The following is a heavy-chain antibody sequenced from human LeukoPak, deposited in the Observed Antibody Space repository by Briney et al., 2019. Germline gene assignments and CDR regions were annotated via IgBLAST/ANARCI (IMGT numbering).Heavy chain of an antibody. Sequence: SETLSLTCTVSGGSISSYYWSWIRQPPGKGLEWIGYIYYSGSTNYNPSLKSRVTVSVDTSKNQFSLKLSSVTAADTAVYYCAREKSSLNYWGQGTLVTVSS. V-gene: IGHV4-59*12. CDR1: GGSISSYY. J-gene: IGHJ4*02. CDR2: IYYSGST. CDR3: AREKSSLNY. D-gene: IGHD6-13*01.